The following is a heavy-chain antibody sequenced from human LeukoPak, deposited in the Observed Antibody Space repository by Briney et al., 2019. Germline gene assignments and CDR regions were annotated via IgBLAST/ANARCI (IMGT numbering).Heavy chain of an antibody. CDR1: GFTFTDYY. CDR2: INPNDGDT. J-gene: IGHJ4*02. Sequence: PGRSLRLSCAASGFTFTDYYMHWVRQAPGQGFEWMGWINPNDGDTNYAQKFQGRVTMTRDTSISTAHMEVSRLRSDDTAVYYCARANFLYCSSSTCLFDYWGQGTLVTVSS. D-gene: IGHD2-2*01. V-gene: IGHV1-2*02. CDR3: ARANFLYCSSSTCLFDY.